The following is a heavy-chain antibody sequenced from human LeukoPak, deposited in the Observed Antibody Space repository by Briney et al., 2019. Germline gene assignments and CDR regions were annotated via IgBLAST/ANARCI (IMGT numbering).Heavy chain of an antibody. V-gene: IGHV4-59*01. CDR3: ARGRGTAMDYYYYGMDV. J-gene: IGHJ6*02. CDR2: IYYSGST. D-gene: IGHD5-18*01. CDR1: GGSISSYY. Sequence: LETLSLTCTVSGGSISSYYWSWIRQPPGKGLEWIGYIYYSGSTNYNPSLKSRVTISVDTSKNQFSLKLSSVTAADTAVYYCARGRGTAMDYYYYGMDVWGQGTTVTVSS.